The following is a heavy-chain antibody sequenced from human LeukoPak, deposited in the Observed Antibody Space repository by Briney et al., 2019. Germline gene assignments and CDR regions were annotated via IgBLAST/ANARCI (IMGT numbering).Heavy chain of an antibody. CDR3: ARGIWSATRVDYYLDN. V-gene: IGHV1-3*01. CDR1: GYTFSGYA. J-gene: IGHJ4*02. CDR2: INAGNGHT. D-gene: IGHD5-24*01. Sequence: ASVKVSCKASGYTFSGYAIHWVRQAPGQRFEWMGWINAGNGHTKYSQNFQGRVTITWDSSANIVYMDVSSLTSEDTAVYYCARGIWSATRVDYYLDNWGRGTLVTVSS.